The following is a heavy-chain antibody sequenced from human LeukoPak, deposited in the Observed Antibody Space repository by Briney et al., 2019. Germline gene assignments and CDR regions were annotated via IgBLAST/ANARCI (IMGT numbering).Heavy chain of an antibody. CDR1: GFTFDDYA. V-gene: IGHV3-9*01. J-gene: IGHJ5*02. CDR3: AKDKTPGLWWLNWFDP. Sequence: PGGSLRLSCAASGFTFDDYAMHWVRQAPGKGLEWVSGISWNSGCIGYADSVKGRFTISRDNAKNSLYLQMNSLRAEDTALYYCAKDKTPGLWWLNWFDPWGQGTLVTVSS. D-gene: IGHD2-21*01. CDR2: ISWNSGCI.